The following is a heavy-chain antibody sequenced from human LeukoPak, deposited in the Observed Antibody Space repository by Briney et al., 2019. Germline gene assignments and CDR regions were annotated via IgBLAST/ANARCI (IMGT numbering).Heavy chain of an antibody. D-gene: IGHD4-11*01. CDR1: GDSISSSNYY. V-gene: IGHV4-39*01. CDR2: LYYSGST. J-gene: IGHJ4*02. CDR3: ARHVTTVGVSGYFDY. Sequence: PSETLSLTCTVSGDSISSSNYYWGWLRQPPGKGLEWIGNLYYSGSTYYNPSLKSRVTMSVDTSRNQFSLKLSSVTAADTAVYYCARHVTTVGVSGYFDYWGQGTLVTVSS.